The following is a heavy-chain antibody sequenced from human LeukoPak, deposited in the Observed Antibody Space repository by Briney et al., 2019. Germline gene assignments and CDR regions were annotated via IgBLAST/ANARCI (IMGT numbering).Heavy chain of an antibody. V-gene: IGHV3-48*03. CDR2: ISSSGSTI. D-gene: IGHD3-22*01. CDR3: ARDSHKFDSSGYYPDAFDI. Sequence: GGSLRLSCAASGFTFSSYEMNWVRQAPGKGLEWVSYISSSGSTIYYADSVKGRFTISRDNAKKSLYLQMHSLRAEDTAVYYCARDSHKFDSSGYYPDAFDIWGQGTMVTVSS. J-gene: IGHJ3*02. CDR1: GFTFSSYE.